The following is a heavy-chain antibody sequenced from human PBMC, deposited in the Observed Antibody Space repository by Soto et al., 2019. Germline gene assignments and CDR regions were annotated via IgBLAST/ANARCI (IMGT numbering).Heavy chain of an antibody. CDR3: ARGAVAGAGIPPYYFDY. J-gene: IGHJ4*01. CDR1: GFTFSSDS. CDR2: ISSSSGYI. D-gene: IGHD6-13*01. V-gene: IGHV3-21*01. Sequence: TGGSLRLSCAASGFTFSSDSMSWVRQAPGKGLEWVSSISSSSGYIYYADSLKGRFTISRDNAKKSVYLQVNSLRAEDTAVYYCARGAVAGAGIPPYYFDYWGHGTLVTVSS.